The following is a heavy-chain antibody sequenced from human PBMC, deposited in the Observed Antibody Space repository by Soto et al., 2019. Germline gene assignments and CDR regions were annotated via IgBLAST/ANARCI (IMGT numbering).Heavy chain of an antibody. J-gene: IGHJ4*02. CDR3: ARGPKWGGRAF. CDR2: INHSGST. CDR1: GGSFSGYY. Sequence: QVQLQQWGAGLLKPSETLSLTCAVYGGSFSGYYWSWIRQPPGKGLEWIGEINHSGSTNYNPSLKSRVTISVGTSKNQFSLKLSSGTAADTAVYYCARGPKWGGRAFWGQGTLVTVSS. V-gene: IGHV4-34*01. D-gene: IGHD3-16*01.